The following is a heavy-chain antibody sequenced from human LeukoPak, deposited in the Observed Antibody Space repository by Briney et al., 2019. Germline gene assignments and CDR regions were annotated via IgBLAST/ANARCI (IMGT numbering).Heavy chain of an antibody. Sequence: SETLSLTCTVSGVSIGSHYWSWIRQSPGKGLEWIGCVYNSGTTVYNPSLTGRVTISVDTSKNQYSLNLRSVTAADAAVYYCARGAYWGQGILVTVSS. CDR1: GVSIGSHY. CDR2: VYNSGTT. CDR3: ARGAY. V-gene: IGHV4-59*11. J-gene: IGHJ4*02.